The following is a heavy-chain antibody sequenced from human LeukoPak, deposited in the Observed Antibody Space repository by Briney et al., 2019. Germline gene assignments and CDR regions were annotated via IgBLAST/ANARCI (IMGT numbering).Heavy chain of an antibody. J-gene: IGHJ4*02. CDR1: GFTIAWYA. CDR2: ISGSGGST. CDR3: AKDSGSSFPEYLTDY. Sequence: PGGSLRLSCAACGFTIAWYAMSWVRRAQGKGLEFVSAISGSGGSTYYADPVKGRFNISRNNSKNALYPQINSLRAEDTAVYYRAKDSGSSFPEYLTDYWGQGTLVTVSS. V-gene: IGHV3-23*01. D-gene: IGHD2-2*01.